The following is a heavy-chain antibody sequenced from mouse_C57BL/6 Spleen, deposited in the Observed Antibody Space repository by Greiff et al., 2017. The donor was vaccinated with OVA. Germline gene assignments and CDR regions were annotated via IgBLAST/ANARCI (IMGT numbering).Heavy chain of an antibody. V-gene: IGHV1-72*01. CDR3: ARGTYYYGSSYWYFDV. CDR1: GYTFTSYW. D-gene: IGHD1-1*01. CDR2: IDPNSGGT. Sequence: VQLQQPGAELVKPGASVKLSCKASGYTFTSYWMHWVKQRPGRGLEWIGRIDPNSGGTKDNEKFKSKATLTADKPSSTAYMQLSSLTSEDSAVYYCARGTYYYGSSYWYFDVWGTGTTVTVSS. J-gene: IGHJ1*03.